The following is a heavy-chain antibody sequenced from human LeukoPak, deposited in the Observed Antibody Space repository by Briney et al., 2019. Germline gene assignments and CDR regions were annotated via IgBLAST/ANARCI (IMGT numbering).Heavy chain of an antibody. J-gene: IGHJ4*02. V-gene: IGHV4-4*02. CDR2: IYHSGST. D-gene: IGHD3-22*01. CDR1: GGSISSSNW. CDR3: ARDRRYYDSSGYIRGFDY. Sequence: SETLSLTCAVSGGSISSSNWWGWVRQPPGKGLEWMGEIYHSGSTNYNPSLRSRVTISVDKSKNQFSLKLSSVTAADTAVYYCARDRRYYDSSGYIRGFDYWGQGTLVTVSS.